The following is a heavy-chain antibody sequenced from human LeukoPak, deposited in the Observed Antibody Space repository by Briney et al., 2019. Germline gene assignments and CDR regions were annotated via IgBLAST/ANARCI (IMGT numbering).Heavy chain of an antibody. CDR2: INSGDGT. CDR3: AKGYYYDSSED. CDR1: GFTFSSYA. V-gene: IGHV3-23*01. J-gene: IGHJ4*02. Sequence: PGRSLRLSCVASGFTFSSYAMHWVRQAPGKGLEWVSSINSGDGTYYADSVRGRFTISRDKSRNTLYLQINSLRADDTAVYYCAKGYYYDSSEDWGQGTLVTVSS. D-gene: IGHD3-22*01.